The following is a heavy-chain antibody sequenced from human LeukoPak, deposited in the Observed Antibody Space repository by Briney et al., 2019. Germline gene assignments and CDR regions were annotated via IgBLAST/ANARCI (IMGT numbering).Heavy chain of an antibody. Sequence: GGSLRLSCAASGFTSSNYAMSWVRQAPGKGLEWVSAISGSGGSTYYADSVKGRFTISRDNSKNTLYLQMNSLRAEDTAVYYCAKDRDYYGSGSHNWFDPWGQGTLVTVSS. D-gene: IGHD3-10*01. CDR2: ISGSGGST. CDR3: AKDRDYYGSGSHNWFDP. J-gene: IGHJ5*02. V-gene: IGHV3-23*01. CDR1: GFTSSNYA.